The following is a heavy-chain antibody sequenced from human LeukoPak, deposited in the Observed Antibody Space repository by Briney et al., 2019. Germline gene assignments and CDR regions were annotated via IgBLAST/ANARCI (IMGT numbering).Heavy chain of an antibody. J-gene: IGHJ4*02. Sequence: GGSLRLSCAASGFTFTDYAMGWVRQAPGKGLEWVSAISSGAANIYYADSMEGRFTISRDNSEGTIYLEMNSLRADDTAVYYCAKGNGGYGHWGQGTLVTVSS. CDR2: ISSGAANI. V-gene: IGHV3-23*01. CDR1: GFTFTDYA. D-gene: IGHD5-12*01. CDR3: AKGNGGYGH.